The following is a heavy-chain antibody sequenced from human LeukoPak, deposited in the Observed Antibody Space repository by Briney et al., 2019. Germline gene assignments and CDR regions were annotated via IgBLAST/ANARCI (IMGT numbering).Heavy chain of an antibody. CDR3: ARINRYCSSTSCSADYYYGMDV. D-gene: IGHD2-2*01. V-gene: IGHV3-30-3*01. CDR2: ISYDGSNK. Sequence: GGSLRLSCAASGFTFSSYAMHWVRQAPGKGLEWVAVISYDGSNKYYADSVEGRFTISRDNSKNTLYLQMNSLRAEDTAVYYCARINRYCSSTSCSADYYYGMDVWGQGTTVTVSS. CDR1: GFTFSSYA. J-gene: IGHJ6*02.